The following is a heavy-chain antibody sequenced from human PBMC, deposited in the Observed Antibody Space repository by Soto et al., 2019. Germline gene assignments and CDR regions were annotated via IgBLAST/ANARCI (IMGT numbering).Heavy chain of an antibody. J-gene: IGHJ5*02. V-gene: IGHV3-23*01. D-gene: IGHD3-9*01. CDR1: GFTFSSYA. CDR3: SRGLYFAEISWFDP. Sequence: GGSLRLSCAASGFTFSSYAMSWVRQAPGKGLEWVSAISGSGGSTYYADSVKGRFTISRDNSKNTLYLQMNSLRAEDTAVYYCSRGLYFAEISWFDPWGQGNLVTVSS. CDR2: ISGSGGST.